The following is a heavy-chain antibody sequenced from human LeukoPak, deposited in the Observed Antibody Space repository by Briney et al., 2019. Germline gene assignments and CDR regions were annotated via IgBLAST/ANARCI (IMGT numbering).Heavy chain of an antibody. V-gene: IGHV3-21*01. D-gene: IGHD6-13*01. J-gene: IGHJ4*02. Sequence: GGSLRLSCAASGFSFSSYSMNWVRLAPGKGLEWVSTISSSSSYIYYADSVKGRFTISRDNAKNSLYLQMNSLRAEDTAVYHCARVRSAAAGPLDYWGQGTLVTVSS. CDR1: GFSFSSYS. CDR3: ARVRSAAAGPLDY. CDR2: ISSSSSYI.